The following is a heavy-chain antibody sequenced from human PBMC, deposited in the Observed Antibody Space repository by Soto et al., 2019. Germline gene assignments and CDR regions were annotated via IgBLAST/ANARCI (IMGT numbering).Heavy chain of an antibody. CDR3: ARDPGDYDILTGYFFIY. CDR1: GFTFRSYG. V-gene: IGHV3-21*01. CDR2: ISGSSNYI. J-gene: IGHJ4*02. D-gene: IGHD3-9*01. Sequence: EVQLVESAGGLVKPGGSMRLSCAASGFTFRSYGPSWVRQAPGKGLEWVSPISGSSNYIYYADSVKGRFTISRDNAKNSLYLQMNSLRVEYTAVYYCARDPGDYDILTGYFFIYWRQGTLVTVSS.